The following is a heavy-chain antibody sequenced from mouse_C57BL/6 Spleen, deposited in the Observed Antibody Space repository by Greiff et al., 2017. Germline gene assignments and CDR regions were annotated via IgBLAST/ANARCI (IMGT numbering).Heavy chain of an antibody. V-gene: IGHV1-59*01. CDR1: GYTFTSYW. Sequence: VQLQQPGAELVRPGTSVKLSCKASGYTFTSYWMHWVKQRPGQGLEWIGVIDPSDSYTNYNQKFKGKATLTVDTSSSTAYMQLSSLTSEDSAVYYCARPFNYGSSYWYFDVWGTGTTVTVSS. J-gene: IGHJ1*03. D-gene: IGHD1-1*01. CDR2: IDPSDSYT. CDR3: ARPFNYGSSYWYFDV.